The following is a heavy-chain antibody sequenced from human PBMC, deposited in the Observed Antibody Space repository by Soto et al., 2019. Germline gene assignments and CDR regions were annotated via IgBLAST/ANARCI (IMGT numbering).Heavy chain of an antibody. CDR3: ARTSTSGTRFAY. CDR2: VYHSGST. CDR1: GGSIRTSNW. Sequence: QVQLQESGPGLVKPSGTLSLTCAVSGGSIRTSNWWSWVRQPPGKGLEWIGEVYHSGSTNYNPSFKSRVAMSVDKSKNQFSLQLHSVTAADTALYSCARTSTSGTRFAYWGQGSLVTVAS. V-gene: IGHV4-4*02. D-gene: IGHD1-1*01. J-gene: IGHJ4*02.